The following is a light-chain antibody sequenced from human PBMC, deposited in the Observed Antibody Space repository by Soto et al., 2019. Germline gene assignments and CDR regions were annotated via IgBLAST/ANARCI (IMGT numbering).Light chain of an antibody. CDR3: QQYAGSLT. J-gene: IGKJ4*01. Sequence: IVLTQSPGTLSLSPGERATLSCRASQSVTSNYLAWYQQKLGQAPRLLIYGASSRAPGIPDRFSGSGSGTEFTPSISRLEPEDFAVYHCQQYAGSLTFGGGTKVEI. CDR1: QSVTSNY. V-gene: IGKV3-20*01. CDR2: GAS.